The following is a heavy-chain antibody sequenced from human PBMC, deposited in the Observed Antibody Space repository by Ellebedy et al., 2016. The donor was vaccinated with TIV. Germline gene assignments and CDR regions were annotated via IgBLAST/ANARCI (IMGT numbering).Heavy chain of an antibody. Sequence: SETLSLTCAVYGGSFSGYYWSWIRQPPGKGLEWIGEINHSGSTNYNPSLKSRVTISVDTSKNQFSLKLSSVTAADTAVYYCARGPTYYDFWSGYFYYYYGMDVWGQGTTVTVSS. J-gene: IGHJ6*02. CDR3: ARGPTYYDFWSGYFYYYYGMDV. CDR1: GGSFSGYY. V-gene: IGHV4-34*01. D-gene: IGHD3-3*01. CDR2: INHSGST.